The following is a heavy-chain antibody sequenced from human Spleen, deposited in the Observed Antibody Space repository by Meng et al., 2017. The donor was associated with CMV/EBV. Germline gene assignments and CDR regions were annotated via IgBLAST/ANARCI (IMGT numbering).Heavy chain of an antibody. D-gene: IGHD6-6*01. V-gene: IGHV1-69*04. CDR2: IIPILGIA. CDR1: GYTFTGYY. J-gene: IGHJ4*02. CDR3: ARDRSARPFDY. Sequence: SVKVSCKASGYTFTGYYMHWVRQAPGQGLEWMGRIIPILGIANYAQKFQGRVTITADKSTSTAYMELSSLRSEDTAVYYCARDRSARPFDYWGQGTLVTVSS.